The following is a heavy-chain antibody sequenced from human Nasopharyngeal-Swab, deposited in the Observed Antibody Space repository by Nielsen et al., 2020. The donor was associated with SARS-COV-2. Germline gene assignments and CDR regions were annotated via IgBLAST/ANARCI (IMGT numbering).Heavy chain of an antibody. V-gene: IGHV3-74*01. CDR3: ASDLSGRDDF. CDR1: GLTFSNYW. D-gene: IGHD6-19*01. Sequence: GGSLRLSCVASGLTFSNYWMHWVRQAPGKGLVWVSRTDEYGTTINYADSVKGRFAISRDNAKNTLYLQMNSLRADDTAMYYCASDLSGRDDFWGQGTLVTVAS. CDR2: TDEYGTTI. J-gene: IGHJ4*02.